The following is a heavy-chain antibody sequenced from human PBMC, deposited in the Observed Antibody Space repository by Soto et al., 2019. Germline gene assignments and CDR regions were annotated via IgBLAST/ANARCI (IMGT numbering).Heavy chain of an antibody. CDR1: GYTFTSYG. CDR2: ISAYNGNT. CDR3: ARDGRFEYSSSSFALDY. Sequence: GASVKVSCKASGYTFTSYGISWLRQAPGQGLEWMGWISAYNGNTNYAQKLQGRVTMTTDTSTSTAYMELRSLRSDDTAVYYCARDGRFEYSSSSFALDYWGQGTLVTVSS. D-gene: IGHD6-6*01. V-gene: IGHV1-18*04. J-gene: IGHJ4*02.